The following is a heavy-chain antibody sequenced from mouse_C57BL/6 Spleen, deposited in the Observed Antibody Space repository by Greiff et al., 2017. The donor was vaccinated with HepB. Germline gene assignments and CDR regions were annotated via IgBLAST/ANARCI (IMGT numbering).Heavy chain of an antibody. CDR1: GYTFTSYW. D-gene: IGHD3-2*02. CDR3: SVPAQATGYFDY. Sequence: VQLKQSGTVLARPGASVKMSCKTSGYTFTSYWMHWVKQRPGQGLEWIGAIYPGNSDTSYNQKFKGKAKLTAVTSASTAYMELSSLTNEDSAVYYCSVPAQATGYFDYWGQGTTLTVSS. J-gene: IGHJ2*01. CDR2: IYPGNSDT. V-gene: IGHV1-5*01.